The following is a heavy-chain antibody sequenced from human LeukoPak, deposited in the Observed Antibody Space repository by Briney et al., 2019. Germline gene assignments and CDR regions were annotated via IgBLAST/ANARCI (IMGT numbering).Heavy chain of an antibody. CDR3: ARGSAWVVAPCDY. Sequence: SETLSLTCAVYGGSFSGYYWSWIRQPPGKGLEWIGEINHSGSTNYNPSLKSRVTISVDTSKNQFSLKLSSVTAADTAVYYCARGSAWVVAPCDYWGQGTLVTVSS. CDR2: INHSGST. J-gene: IGHJ4*02. V-gene: IGHV4-34*01. CDR1: GGSFSGYY. D-gene: IGHD2-15*01.